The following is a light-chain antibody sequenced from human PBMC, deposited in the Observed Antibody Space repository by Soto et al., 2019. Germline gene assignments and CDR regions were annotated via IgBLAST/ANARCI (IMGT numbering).Light chain of an antibody. Sequence: QSALTQPPSVSGSPGQSVAISCTGSSSDVGSSNGVSWYQQPPGTAPKLMIYDVSNRPSGVPDRFSGSKSGNTASLTISGLQAEDEADYYCSSYTSSSTYVFGTGTKLTVL. CDR2: DVS. J-gene: IGLJ1*01. V-gene: IGLV2-18*02. CDR3: SSYTSSSTYV. CDR1: SSDVGSSNG.